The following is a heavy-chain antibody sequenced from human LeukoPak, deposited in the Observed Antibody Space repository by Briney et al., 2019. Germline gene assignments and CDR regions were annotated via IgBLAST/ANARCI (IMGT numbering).Heavy chain of an antibody. V-gene: IGHV1-69*04. Sequence: ASVKVSCKASGGTFSSYAISWVRQAPGQGLEWMGRIIPILGIANYAQKFQGRVTITADKSTSTAYMELSNLRSEDTAVYYCARAFGSGSYYNDVFDYWGQGTMVTVSS. CDR1: GGTFSSYA. CDR3: ARAFGSGSYYNDVFDY. D-gene: IGHD3-10*01. CDR2: IIPILGIA. J-gene: IGHJ4*03.